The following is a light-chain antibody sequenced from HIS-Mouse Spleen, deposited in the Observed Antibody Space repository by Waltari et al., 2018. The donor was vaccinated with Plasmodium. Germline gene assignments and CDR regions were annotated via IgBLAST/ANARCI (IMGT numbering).Light chain of an antibody. Sequence: DIQMTQSPSTLSAPVGDRVTITCRASQSISSWLAWYQQKPGKAPKLLIYKASSLESGFPSRFIGSGSGTEFTLTISSLQPDDFATYYCQQYNSYSWTFGQGTKVEIK. J-gene: IGKJ1*01. CDR3: QQYNSYSWT. CDR2: KAS. CDR1: QSISSW. V-gene: IGKV1-5*03.